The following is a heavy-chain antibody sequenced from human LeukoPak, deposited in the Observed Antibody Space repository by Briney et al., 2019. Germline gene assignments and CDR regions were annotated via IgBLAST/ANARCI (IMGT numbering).Heavy chain of an antibody. CDR3: ANYHYPAPPGFDY. J-gene: IGHJ4*02. D-gene: IGHD3-16*01. Sequence: PGGSLRLSCTASGLIFADYTMTWFRQAPGKGLEWVGFVRTKTYSGTAEYAASVRGRFTISRDDSKSIAYPQMNSLKTEDTAVYYCANYHYPAPPGFDYWGQGTLVTVSS. V-gene: IGHV3-49*03. CDR2: VRTKTYSGTA. CDR1: GLIFADYT.